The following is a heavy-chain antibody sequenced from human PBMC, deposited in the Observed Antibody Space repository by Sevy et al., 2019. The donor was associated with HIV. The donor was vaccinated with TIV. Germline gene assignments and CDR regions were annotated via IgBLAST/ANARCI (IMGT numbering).Heavy chain of an antibody. CDR3: ARESSHDFWSGYWGYLDY. CDR2: IWYDGSNI. D-gene: IGHD3-3*01. CDR1: RFTFSSHG. V-gene: IGHV3-33*01. J-gene: IGHJ4*01. Sequence: GGSLRLSCAASRFTFSSHGMHWVRQAPGKGPEWVAVIWYDGSNIYYSDSAKGRFTISRENSKNKLYLQMYSLRPEDTAVYYCARESSHDFWSGYWGYLDYWGHGTLVTVSS.